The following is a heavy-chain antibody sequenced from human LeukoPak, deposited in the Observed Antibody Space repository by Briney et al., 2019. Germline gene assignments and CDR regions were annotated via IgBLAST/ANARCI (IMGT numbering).Heavy chain of an antibody. CDR2: IRPSGDNT. Sequence: GGSLRLSCAASGFTFSSYDMTWVRQAPGRGLEWVSSIRPSGDNTYYGDSVKGRFTISRDNSKNTVYLQMNNMRVDDTAVCYCARVAGWHWFDPWGQGTLVTDSS. J-gene: IGHJ5*02. D-gene: IGHD6-19*01. V-gene: IGHV3-23*01. CDR3: ARVAGWHWFDP. CDR1: GFTFSSYD.